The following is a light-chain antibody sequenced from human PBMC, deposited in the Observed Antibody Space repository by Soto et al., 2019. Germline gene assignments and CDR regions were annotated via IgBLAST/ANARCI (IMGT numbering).Light chain of an antibody. CDR3: QQFRGT. Sequence: DIQMTQSPSSLSASVGDRVTITCRASQSISTYLIWYQQKPGKAPKLLIYATSSLQSGVPSRFSGSGSGTEFTLTITSLLPDDFATYYCQQFRGTFGQGTKVDIK. CDR2: ATS. J-gene: IGKJ1*01. V-gene: IGKV1-39*01. CDR1: QSISTY.